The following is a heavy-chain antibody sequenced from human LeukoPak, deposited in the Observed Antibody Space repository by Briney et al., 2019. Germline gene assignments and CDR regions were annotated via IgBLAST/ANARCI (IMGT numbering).Heavy chain of an antibody. CDR2: VYRGGTT. J-gene: IGHJ4*02. Sequence: GGSLRLSCAVSNFTVSASYMSWVRQTPGKGPEWVAVVYRGGTTYYADFVKGRFTISSDNSKNTLYLDMNSLRDEDTAVYYCVREVGSGSGNQFDSWGQGTLVIVSS. CDR1: NFTVSASY. D-gene: IGHD3-10*01. CDR3: VREVGSGSGNQFDS. V-gene: IGHV3-53*01.